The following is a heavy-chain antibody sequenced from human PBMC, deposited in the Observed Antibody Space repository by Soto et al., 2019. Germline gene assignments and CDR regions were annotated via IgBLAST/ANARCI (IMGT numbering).Heavy chain of an antibody. CDR1: GGSFSGYY. CDR2: INHSGST. CDR3: ARSSVRWQHGDV. V-gene: IGHV4-34*01. J-gene: IGHJ6*02. D-gene: IGHD3-10*01. Sequence: QVQLQQWGAGLLKPSETLSLTCAVYGGSFSGYYWSWIRQPPGKGLEWIGEINHSGSTNYNPSLKSRVTISVDTSKNQFSLKLSSVTAADTAVYYCARSSVRWQHGDVWGQGTTVTVSS.